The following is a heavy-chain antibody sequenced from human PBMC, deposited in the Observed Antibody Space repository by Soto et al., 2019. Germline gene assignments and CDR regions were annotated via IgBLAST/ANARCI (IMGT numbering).Heavy chain of an antibody. CDR3: ARVPLVEDYYYGKDV. CDR2: INPNSGGT. D-gene: IGHD2-15*01. V-gene: IGHV1-2*02. J-gene: IGHJ6*02. CDR1: GYTFTGYY. Sequence: ASVKVSFKASGYTFTGYYMHWVRQAPGQGLEWMGWINPNSGGTNYAQKFQGRVTMTRDTSISTAYMELSRLRSDDTAVYYCARVPLVEDYYYGKDVWGQGTTVTVSS.